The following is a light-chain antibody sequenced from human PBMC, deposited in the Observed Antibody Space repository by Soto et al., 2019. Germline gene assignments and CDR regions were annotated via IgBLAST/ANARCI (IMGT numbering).Light chain of an antibody. Sequence: QPVLTQPPSASGTPGQRVTISCSGSSSNIGSNPVNWYQQLPGTAPKLLIYSNYKRPSGVPNRFSGSKSGTSASLAISGLQSEDEADYYCAGWEDSLNGVIFGGGTKVTVL. CDR3: AGWEDSLNGVI. CDR2: SNY. J-gene: IGLJ2*01. CDR1: SSNIGSNP. V-gene: IGLV1-44*01.